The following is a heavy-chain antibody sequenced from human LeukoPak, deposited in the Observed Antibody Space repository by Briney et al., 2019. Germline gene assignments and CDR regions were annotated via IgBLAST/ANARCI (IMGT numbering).Heavy chain of an antibody. J-gene: IGHJ5*02. CDR2: IYYSGST. Sequence: KSSETLSLTCTVSGGSISSSSYYWGWIRQPPGKGLEWIGSIYYSGSTYYNPSLKSRVTISVDTSKNQFSLKLSSVTAADTAVYYCARDYGPSVTYYYDSSGQPMMGGWFDPWGQGTLVTVSS. V-gene: IGHV4-39*07. CDR3: ARDYGPSVTYYYDSSGQPMMGGWFDP. D-gene: IGHD3-22*01. CDR1: GGSISSSSYY.